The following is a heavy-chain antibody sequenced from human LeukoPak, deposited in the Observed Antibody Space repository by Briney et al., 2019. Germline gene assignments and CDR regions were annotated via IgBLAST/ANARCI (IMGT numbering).Heavy chain of an antibody. V-gene: IGHV3-7*01. CDR1: GFTFSSYE. Sequence: QPGGSLRLSCAASGFTFSSYEMNWVRQAPGKGLEWVANIKQDGSEKYYVDSVKGRFTISRDNVKNSLYLQMNSLRAEDTAVYYCARLPDDYGDYKYFQHWGQGTLVTVSS. CDR3: ARLPDDYGDYKYFQH. J-gene: IGHJ1*01. D-gene: IGHD4-17*01. CDR2: IKQDGSEK.